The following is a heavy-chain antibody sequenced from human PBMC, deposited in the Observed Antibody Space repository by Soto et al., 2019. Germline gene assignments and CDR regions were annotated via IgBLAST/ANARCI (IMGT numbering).Heavy chain of an antibody. J-gene: IGHJ6*02. CDR2: IYHSGST. CDR3: ARSEWELPHYYYGMDV. CDR1: GGSISSSNW. V-gene: IGHV4-4*02. D-gene: IGHD1-26*01. Sequence: QVQLQESGPGLVKPSGTLSLTCAVSGGSISSSNWWSWVRQPPGKGLEWIGEIYHSGSTNYNPSLQTRFTISVDKSKDQFSLKLSSVTAADTAVYYCARSEWELPHYYYGMDVWGQGTTVTVSS.